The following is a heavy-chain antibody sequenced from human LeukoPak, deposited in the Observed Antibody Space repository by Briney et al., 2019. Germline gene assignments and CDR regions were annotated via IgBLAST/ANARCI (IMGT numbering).Heavy chain of an antibody. J-gene: IGHJ4*02. CDR2: IYYTGT. D-gene: IGHD6-13*01. V-gene: IGHV4-59*02. Sequence: PSETLSLTCTVSGGYVTDYYWSWIRQAPGKGLEWIGYIYYTGTSYNPSLKSRVTISADTSKNQFSLKLISVTAADTAVYCCARGRYLTTLGGAAAGFLDSWGQGTLVTVSS. CDR1: GGYVTDYY. CDR3: ARGRYLTTLGGAAAGFLDS.